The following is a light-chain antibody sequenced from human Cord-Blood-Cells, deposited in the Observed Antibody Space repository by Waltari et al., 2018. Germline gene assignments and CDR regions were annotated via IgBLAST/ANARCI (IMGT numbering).Light chain of an antibody. V-gene: IGKV3-11*01. CDR1: QSVSSY. CDR2: DAS. CDR3: QQRSNWPRGYT. J-gene: IGKJ2*01. Sequence: EIVLTQSPATLSLSPGERATLSCRASQSVSSYLAWYQQNPGQAPRLLIYDASNRATGIPARFSGSGSGTDFTLTISSLEPEDFAVYYCQQRSNWPRGYTFGQGTKLEIK.